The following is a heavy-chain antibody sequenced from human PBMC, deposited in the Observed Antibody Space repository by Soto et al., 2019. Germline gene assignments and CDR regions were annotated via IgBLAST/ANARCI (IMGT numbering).Heavy chain of an antibody. V-gene: IGHV4-31*03. CDR3: ARARMVRGIIYYYGMDV. CDR1: GGSISSDGNY. J-gene: IGHJ6*02. D-gene: IGHD3-10*01. Sequence: QVQLQESGPGLVKSSQTLSLTCTVSGGSISSDGNYWSWIRQHPGKGLEWIGYIYYSGSTCYNLSLTSRVTISVDTSKNQFSLTLNSVTSADTAVYYCARARMVRGIIYYYGMDVWGQGTTVTVSS. CDR2: IYYSGST.